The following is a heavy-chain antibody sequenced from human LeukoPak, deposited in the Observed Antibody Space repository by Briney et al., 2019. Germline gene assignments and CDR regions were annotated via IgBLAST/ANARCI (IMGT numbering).Heavy chain of an antibody. D-gene: IGHD3-3*01. CDR2: ISSDGGNQ. V-gene: IGHV3-30*04. J-gene: IGHJ6*03. CDR1: GFTFRNYP. CDR3: AKGADAITIFGVVKPPSYYYYMDV. Sequence: PGGSLRLSCAASGFTFRNYPMHWVRQVPGKGLEWVAIISSDGGNQYYGDAVKGRFIISRDNSKNTLYLQMNSLRAEDTAVYYCAKGADAITIFGVVKPPSYYYYMDVWGKGTTVTVSS.